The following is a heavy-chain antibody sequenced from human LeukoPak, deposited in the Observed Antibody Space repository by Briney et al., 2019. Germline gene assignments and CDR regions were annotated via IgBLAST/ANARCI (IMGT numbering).Heavy chain of an antibody. CDR2: ISSSGSTI. V-gene: IGHV3-48*04. Sequence: GGSLRLSCAASGFTFSAYWMNWVRQAPGEGLEWVSYISSSGSTIYYADSVKGRFTISRDNAKNSLYLQMNSLRAEDTAVYYCAELGITMIGGVWGKGTTVTISS. D-gene: IGHD3-10*02. CDR1: GFTFSAYW. CDR3: AELGITMIGGV. J-gene: IGHJ6*04.